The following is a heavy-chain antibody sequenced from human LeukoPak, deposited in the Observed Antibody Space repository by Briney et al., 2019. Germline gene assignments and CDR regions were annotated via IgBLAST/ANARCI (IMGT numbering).Heavy chain of an antibody. CDR3: ARGRSTSPLSYGMDV. V-gene: IGHV4-4*07. Sequence: SETLSLTCTVSGGSISSYHWSWIRQPAGKGLEWIGRIYTSGSTNCNPSLKSRVTMSVDTSKNQFSLKLSSVTAADTAVYYCARGRSTSPLSYGMDVWGQGTTVTVSS. CDR1: GGSISSYH. J-gene: IGHJ6*02. D-gene: IGHD2-2*01. CDR2: IYTSGST.